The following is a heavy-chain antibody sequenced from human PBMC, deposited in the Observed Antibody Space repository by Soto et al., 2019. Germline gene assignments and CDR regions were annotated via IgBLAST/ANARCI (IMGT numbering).Heavy chain of an antibody. CDR2: IYYSGST. CDR1: GGSISSGDYY. Sequence: SETLSLTCTVSGGSISSGDYYWSWIRQPPGKGLEWIGYIYYSGSTYYNPSLKSRVTISVDTSKNQFSLKLSSVTAADTAVYYCAREVLGGSSSSGFDYWGQGTLVTSPQ. V-gene: IGHV4-30-4*01. J-gene: IGHJ4*02. D-gene: IGHD6-6*01. CDR3: AREVLGGSSSSGFDY.